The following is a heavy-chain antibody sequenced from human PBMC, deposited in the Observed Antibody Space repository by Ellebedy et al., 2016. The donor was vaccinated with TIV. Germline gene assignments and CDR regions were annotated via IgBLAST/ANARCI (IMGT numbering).Heavy chain of an antibody. D-gene: IGHD3-16*01. V-gene: IGHV4-39*07. Sequence: SETLSLXCTVSGGSISSSSYYWGWIRQPPGKGLEWIGSIYYSGSTYYNPSLKSRVTISVDTSKNQFSLKLSSVTAADTAVYYCARRGATNYWGQGTLVTVSS. CDR1: GGSISSSSYY. CDR3: ARRGATNY. CDR2: IYYSGST. J-gene: IGHJ4*02.